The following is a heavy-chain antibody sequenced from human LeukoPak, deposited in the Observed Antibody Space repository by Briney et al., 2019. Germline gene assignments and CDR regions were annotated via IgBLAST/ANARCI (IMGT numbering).Heavy chain of an antibody. J-gene: IGHJ4*02. Sequence: SQTLSLTCALSGDSVSTNGAAWNWIRQSPSRGLEWLGRTYYRSKWHNDYAVSVKSRITINADTSNNQFSLQLNSVTPEDTAVYYCARGFGVAVAGPYYFDYWGQGTLVTVSS. V-gene: IGHV6-1*01. CDR3: ARGFGVAVAGPYYFDY. CDR1: GDSVSTNGAA. D-gene: IGHD6-19*01. CDR2: TYYRSKWHN.